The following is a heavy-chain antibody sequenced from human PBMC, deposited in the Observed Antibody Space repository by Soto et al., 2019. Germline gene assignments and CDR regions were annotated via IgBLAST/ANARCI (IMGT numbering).Heavy chain of an antibody. CDR2: IYWNDDK. CDR3: AHLFDLGPKNAGIVDY. V-gene: IGHV2-5*01. Sequence: VSGPTLVNPTQTLTLTCTFSGFSLSTSGVGVGWIRQPPGKALEWLALIYWNDDKRYSPSLKSRLTITKDTSKNQVVLTMTNMDPVDTATYYCAHLFDLGPKNAGIVDYWGQGTLVTVSS. CDR1: GFSLSTSGVG. J-gene: IGHJ4*02. D-gene: IGHD3-9*01.